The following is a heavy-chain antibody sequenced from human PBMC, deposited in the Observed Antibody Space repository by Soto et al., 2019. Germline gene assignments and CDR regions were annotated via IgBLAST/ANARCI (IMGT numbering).Heavy chain of an antibody. CDR1: GGSISSYY. CDR3: ARGVDVVLRFLEWSYYFDY. CDR2: IYYSGST. J-gene: IGHJ4*02. V-gene: IGHV4-59*01. Sequence: QVQLQESGPGLVKPSETLSLTCTVSGGSISSYYWSWIRQPPGKGLEWIGYIYYSGSTNYNPSLKSRVTISVDTSKNQFSLKLSSVTAADTAVYYCARGVDVVLRFLEWSYYFDYWGQGTLVTVSS. D-gene: IGHD3-3*01.